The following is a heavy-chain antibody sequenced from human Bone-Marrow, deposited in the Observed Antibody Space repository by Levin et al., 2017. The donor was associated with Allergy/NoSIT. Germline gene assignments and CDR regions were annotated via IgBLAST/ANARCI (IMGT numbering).Heavy chain of an antibody. CDR2: MNPNSGNT. CDR3: ARERSGYSYLYYYYGMDV. D-gene: IGHD3-22*01. CDR1: GYTFTSYD. V-gene: IGHV1-8*01. Sequence: GASVKVSCKASGYTFTSYDINWVRQATGQGLEWMGWMNPNSGNTGYAQKFQGRVTMTRNTSISTAYMELSSLRSEDTAVYYCARERSGYSYLYYYYGMDVWGQGTTVTVSS. J-gene: IGHJ6*02.